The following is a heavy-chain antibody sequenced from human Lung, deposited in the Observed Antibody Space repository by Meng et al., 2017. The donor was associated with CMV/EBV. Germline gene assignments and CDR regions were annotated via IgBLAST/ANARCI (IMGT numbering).Heavy chain of an antibody. D-gene: IGHD7-27*01. J-gene: IGHJ5*01. CDR1: GGSISSYF. Sequence: LXCTVSGGSISSYFWSWIRQPPGKGLEWIGYIYYSGSTNYNPSLKSRVTISVDTSKNQFSLKLSSVTAADTAVYYCARDLTREVAWGFDPLGQGTLVTVSS. CDR3: ARDLTREVAWGFDP. CDR2: IYYSGST. V-gene: IGHV4-59*01.